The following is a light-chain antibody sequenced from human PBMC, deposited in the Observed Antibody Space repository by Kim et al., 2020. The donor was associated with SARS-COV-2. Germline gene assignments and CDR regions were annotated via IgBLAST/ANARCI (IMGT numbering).Light chain of an antibody. Sequence: LSPGERATRSCRASQSVSSNYLAWYQQTPGQAPRLLIYGASSRTTGVPDRFSGTGYGTDVTLTISRLEPEDFAVYYCQQYGSSPRTYGQGTKLEI. CDR3: QQYGSSPRT. J-gene: IGKJ2*01. CDR1: QSVSSNY. CDR2: GAS. V-gene: IGKV3-20*01.